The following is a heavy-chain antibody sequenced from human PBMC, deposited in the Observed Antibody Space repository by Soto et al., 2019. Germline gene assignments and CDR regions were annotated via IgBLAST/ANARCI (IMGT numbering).Heavy chain of an antibody. CDR1: GFTFSSYA. D-gene: IGHD6-19*01. CDR3: AREGLYSSKSSDY. CDR2: ISYDGSNK. V-gene: IGHV3-30-3*01. J-gene: IGHJ4*02. Sequence: GGSLRLSCAASGFTFSSYAMHWVRQAPGKGLEWVAVISYDGSNKYYADSVKGRFTISRDNPKNTLYLQMNSLRAEDTAVYYCAREGLYSSKSSDYWGQGTLITVSS.